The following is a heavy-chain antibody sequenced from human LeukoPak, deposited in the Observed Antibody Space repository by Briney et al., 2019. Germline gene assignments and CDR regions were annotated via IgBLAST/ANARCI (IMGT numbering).Heavy chain of an antibody. CDR1: GGTFSSYA. D-gene: IGHD3-22*01. CDR3: ARGGYYYDSSGYSHLPDY. Sequence: SVKVSCKASGGTFSSYAFSWVRQAPGQGLEWMGGIIPIVGTTNYAQMFQGRVTITADESTSTAYMELSSLRSEDTAVYYCARGGYYYDSSGYSHLPDYWGQGTLVTVS. CDR2: IIPIVGTT. J-gene: IGHJ4*02. V-gene: IGHV1-69*13.